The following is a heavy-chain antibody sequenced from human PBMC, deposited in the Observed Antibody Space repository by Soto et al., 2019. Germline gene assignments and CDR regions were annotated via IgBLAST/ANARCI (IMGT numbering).Heavy chain of an antibody. Sequence: ETLSLTCTVSGDSISGSPYFWGWIRQPPGKRLEWIGSIFYDGYTVYSPSLQSRVTISVDTSKNQFSLRLTSVAAADTAIYFCARLQAAVPHYWGQGTLVTVSS. J-gene: IGHJ4*02. V-gene: IGHV4-39*01. CDR3: ARLQAAVPHY. D-gene: IGHD6-13*01. CDR1: GDSISGSPYF. CDR2: IFYDGYT.